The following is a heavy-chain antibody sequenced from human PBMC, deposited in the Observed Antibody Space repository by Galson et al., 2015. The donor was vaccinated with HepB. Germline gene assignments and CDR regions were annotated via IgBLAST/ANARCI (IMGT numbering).Heavy chain of an antibody. D-gene: IGHD3-16*02. CDR1: GGTFSNYT. CDR2: IIPMLDIT. CDR3: AREYYGYVWGSYRYNWFDP. J-gene: IGHJ5*02. Sequence: SVKVSCKASGGTFSNYTINWVRQAPGQGLEWTGRIIPMLDITKNAQKFQGRVTITADKSTSTAYMELSSLRSDDTAVYYCAREYYGYVWGSYRYNWFDPWGQGTLVTVSS. V-gene: IGHV1-69*02.